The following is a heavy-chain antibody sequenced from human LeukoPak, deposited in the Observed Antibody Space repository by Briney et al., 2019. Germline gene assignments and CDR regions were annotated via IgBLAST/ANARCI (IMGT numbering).Heavy chain of an antibody. CDR3: AKDRMGFGELPYYFDY. J-gene: IGHJ4*02. Sequence: PGGSLRLSCAASGFTFNNFGMHWVRQAPGKGLEWVAFIRYDGSNKYYADSVKGRFTISRDNSKNTLYLQMNSLRAEDTAVYYCAKDRMGFGELPYYFDYWGQGTLVTVSS. CDR2: IRYDGSNK. V-gene: IGHV3-30*02. D-gene: IGHD3-10*01. CDR1: GFTFNNFG.